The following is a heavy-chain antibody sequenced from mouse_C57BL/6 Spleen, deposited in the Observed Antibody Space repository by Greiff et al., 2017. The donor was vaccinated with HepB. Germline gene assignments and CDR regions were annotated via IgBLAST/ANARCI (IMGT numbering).Heavy chain of an antibody. CDR1: GFTFSSYA. CDR2: ISDGGSYT. V-gene: IGHV5-4*03. CDR3: ARGNYGSSYSAWFAY. J-gene: IGHJ3*01. Sequence: EVKLMESGGGLVKPGGSLKLSCAASGFTFSSYAMSWVRQTPEKRLEWVATISDGGSYTYYPDNVKGRFTISRDNAKNNLYLQMSHLKSEDTAMYYCARGNYGSSYSAWFAYWGQGTLVTVSA. D-gene: IGHD1-1*01.